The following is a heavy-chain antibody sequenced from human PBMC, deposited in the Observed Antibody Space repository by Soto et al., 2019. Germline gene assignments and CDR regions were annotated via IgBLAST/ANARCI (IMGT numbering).Heavy chain of an antibody. CDR2: IYYSGST. D-gene: IGHD2-2*01. Sequence: PSETLSLTCTVSGGSISGYYWSWIRQPPGKGLEWIGYIYYSGSTNYNPSLKSRVTISVDTSKNRFSLKLSSVTAADTAVYYCARDFKDRYCSSTSCSHFDYWGQGTLVTVSS. V-gene: IGHV4-59*01. J-gene: IGHJ4*02. CDR3: ARDFKDRYCSSTSCSHFDY. CDR1: GGSISGYY.